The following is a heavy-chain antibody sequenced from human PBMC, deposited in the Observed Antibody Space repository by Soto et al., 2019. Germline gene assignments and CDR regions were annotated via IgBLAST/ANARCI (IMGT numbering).Heavy chain of an antibody. V-gene: IGHV3-15*01. J-gene: IGHJ6*02. CDR1: GFTFSNAW. CDR3: TTDLSYYYYYGMDV. Sequence: GGSLRLSCAASGFTFSNAWMSWVRQAPGKGLEWVGRIKSKTDGGTTDYAAPVKGRFTISRDDSKNTLYLQMNSLKTEDTAVYYCTTDLSYYYYYGMDVWGQGTTVTVSS. CDR2: IKSKTDGGTT.